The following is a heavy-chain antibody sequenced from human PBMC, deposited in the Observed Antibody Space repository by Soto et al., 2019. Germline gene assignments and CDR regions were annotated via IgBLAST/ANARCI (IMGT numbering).Heavy chain of an antibody. CDR2: ISYDGSEE. V-gene: IGHV3-30*18. Sequence: GGSLRLSCAASGFNFRIYAMYWVRQAPGKGLEWVAVISYDGSEEYYADSVKGRLTISRDNSKNTLYLQMNSLRAEDTAVYYCAKDLPPYSSSWHYFDYWGQGTLVTVSS. CDR3: AKDLPPYSSSWHYFDY. CDR1: GFNFRIYA. D-gene: IGHD6-13*01. J-gene: IGHJ4*02.